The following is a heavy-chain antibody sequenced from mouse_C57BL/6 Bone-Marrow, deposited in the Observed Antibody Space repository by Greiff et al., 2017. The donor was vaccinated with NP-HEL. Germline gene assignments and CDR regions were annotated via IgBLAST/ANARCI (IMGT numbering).Heavy chain of an antibody. CDR1: GYTFTSYG. D-gene: IGHD1-1*01. V-gene: IGHV1-81*01. CDR3: VLVLRHYFDY. J-gene: IGHJ2*01. CDR2: INPRSGNT. Sequence: QVQLQQSGAELARPGASVKLSCKASGYTFTSYGMSWVQQRTGQGLEWIGTINPRSGNTYYHEKFKGKDTLTADKSYSTAYMERRSLKSEDSAVYFSVLVLRHYFDYWGQGTTLTVSS.